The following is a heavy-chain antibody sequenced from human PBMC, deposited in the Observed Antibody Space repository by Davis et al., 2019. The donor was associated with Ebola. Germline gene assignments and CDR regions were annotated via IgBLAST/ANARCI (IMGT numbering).Heavy chain of an antibody. J-gene: IGHJ4*02. D-gene: IGHD3-10*01. CDR3: ARWFRGLDY. CDR1: GGSISSSSYY. Sequence: PSETLSLTCTVSGGSISSSSYYWGWIRQPPGKGLEWIGSIYYSGSTYYNPSLKSRVTISVDTSKNQFSLKLSSVTAADTAVYYCARWFRGLDYWGQGTLVTVSS. CDR2: IYYSGST. V-gene: IGHV4-39*01.